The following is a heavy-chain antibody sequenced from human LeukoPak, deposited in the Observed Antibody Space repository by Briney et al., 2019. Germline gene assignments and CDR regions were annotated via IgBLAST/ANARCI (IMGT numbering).Heavy chain of an antibody. J-gene: IGHJ4*02. V-gene: IGHV3-7*01. CDR2: IKQDGSEK. CDR1: GFPFSSYW. Sequence: PGGSLRLSCAASGFPFSSYWMSWVRQAPGKGLEWVANIKQDGSEKYYVASVKGRFTISRDNSKNSLYLQMNSLRADDTAVYYCTRHYGWSNYNWGQGTLVTVSS. CDR3: TRHYGWSNYN. D-gene: IGHD6-19*01.